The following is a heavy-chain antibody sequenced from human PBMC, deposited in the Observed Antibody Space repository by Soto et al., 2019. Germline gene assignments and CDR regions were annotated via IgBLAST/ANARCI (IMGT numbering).Heavy chain of an antibody. D-gene: IGHD3-22*01. V-gene: IGHV3-48*02. J-gene: IGHJ5*02. CDR2: ISSSSSTI. Sequence: PGGSLRLSCAASGFTFSSYSMNWVRQAPGKGLEWVSYISSSSSTIYYADSVKGRLTISRDNAKNSLYLQMNSLRDEDTAVYYCARDRGDYYDSDNWFDPWGQGTLVTV. CDR3: ARDRGDYYDSDNWFDP. CDR1: GFTFSSYS.